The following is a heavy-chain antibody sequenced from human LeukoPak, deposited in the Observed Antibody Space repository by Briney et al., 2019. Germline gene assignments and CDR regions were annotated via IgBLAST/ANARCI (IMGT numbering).Heavy chain of an antibody. D-gene: IGHD3-22*01. CDR3: AKDVRNYYDSSVDY. Sequence: ASVKVSCKASGYTFTSYYMHWVRQAPGQGLEWMGIINPSGGSTSYAQKFQGRVTMTRDMSTSTVYMELSSLRAEDTAVYYCAKDVRNYYDSSVDYWGQGTLVTVSS. CDR2: INPSGGST. J-gene: IGHJ4*02. CDR1: GYTFTSYY. V-gene: IGHV1-46*01.